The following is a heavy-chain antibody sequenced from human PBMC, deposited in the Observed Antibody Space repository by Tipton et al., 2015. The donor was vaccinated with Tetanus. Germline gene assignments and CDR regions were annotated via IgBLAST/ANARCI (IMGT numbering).Heavy chain of an antibody. CDR3: ARDITVYGVDA. V-gene: IGHV4-39*07. Sequence: TLSLTCTVSGGSISSSNYYWGWIRQPPGKGLEWIGSIYHSGTTYYKPSLRSRVTMSVDTSKIQFSLKLSSVTAADTGIYYCARDITVYGVDAWGQGTTVTVSS. CDR1: GGSISSSNYY. J-gene: IGHJ6*02. D-gene: IGHD3-3*01. CDR2: IYHSGTT.